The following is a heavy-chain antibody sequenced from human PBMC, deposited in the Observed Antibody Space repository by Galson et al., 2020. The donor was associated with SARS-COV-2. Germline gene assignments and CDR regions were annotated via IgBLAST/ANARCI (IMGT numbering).Heavy chain of an antibody. D-gene: IGHD4-17*01. J-gene: IGHJ3*02. Sequence: SETLSLTCAVPGTSISSGSYSWNWIRQPPGKGLERPWYLSHSGGTYYNPSLKSRVTISGDRSKNQFSLRLSSVTAADTAVYYCARLHYGEYAPEAFDIWGPGTRVTVAS. V-gene: IGHV4-30-2*01. CDR1: GTSISSGSYS. CDR2: LSHSGGT. CDR3: ARLHYGEYAPEAFDI.